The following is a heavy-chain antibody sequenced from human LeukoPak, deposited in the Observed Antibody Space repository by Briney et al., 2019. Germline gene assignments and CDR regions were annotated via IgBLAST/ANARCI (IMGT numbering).Heavy chain of an antibody. D-gene: IGHD6-19*01. V-gene: IGHV4-39*07. CDR2: INHSGST. J-gene: IGHJ4*02. CDR1: GGSISSSSYY. CDR3: AGGQWLVYGY. Sequence: SETLSLTCTVSGGSISSSSYYWGWIRQPPGKGLEWIGEINHSGSTNYNPSLKSRVTISVDTSKNQFSLKLSSVTAADTAVYYCAGGQWLVYGYWGQGTLVTVSS.